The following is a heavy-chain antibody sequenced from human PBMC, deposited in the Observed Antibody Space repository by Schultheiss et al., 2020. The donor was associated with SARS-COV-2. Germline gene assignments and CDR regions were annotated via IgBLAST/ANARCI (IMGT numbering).Heavy chain of an antibody. V-gene: IGHV3-9*01. CDR3: ARVWSQWLVTWTGGGGMDV. J-gene: IGHJ6*02. D-gene: IGHD6-19*01. Sequence: GGSLRLSCAASEFTFNEYSMHWVRQVPGKGLEWVSGISWNSGTIGYADSVKGRFTVSRDNAKNSLYLQMNSLRAEDTAVYYCARVWSQWLVTWTGGGGMDVWGQGTTVTVSS. CDR1: EFTFNEYS. CDR2: ISWNSGTI.